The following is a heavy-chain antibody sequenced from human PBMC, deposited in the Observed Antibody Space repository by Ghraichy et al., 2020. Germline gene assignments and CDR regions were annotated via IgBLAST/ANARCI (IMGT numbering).Heavy chain of an antibody. CDR1: GFTLSNYC. CDR2: INSYGSNT. D-gene: IGHD2-15*01. Sequence: GGSLRLSCAASGFTLSNYCMHWVRQAPGKGLVWVSPINSYGSNTIYADSVKGRFTISRDNAKNTLYLQMNSLRAEDTAVYYCAREYCSGGRCFFGTGGSHFDFWGRGTLVTVSS. J-gene: IGHJ4*01. V-gene: IGHV3-74*01. CDR3: AREYCSGGRCFFGTGGSHFDF.